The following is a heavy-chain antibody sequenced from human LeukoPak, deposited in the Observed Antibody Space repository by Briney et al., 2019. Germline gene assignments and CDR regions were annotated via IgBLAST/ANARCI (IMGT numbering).Heavy chain of an antibody. CDR1: GGSISSYY. J-gene: IGHJ6*03. V-gene: IGHV4-4*07. D-gene: IGHD6-6*01. Sequence: SETLSLTCTVSGGSISSYYWSWIRQPAGKGLEWIGRIYTSGSTNYNPSLKSRVTMSVDTSKNQFSLKLSSVTAADTAVYYCARSGSSRGFYYYYMDVSGKGTTVTVSS. CDR3: ARSGSSRGFYYYYMDV. CDR2: IYTSGST.